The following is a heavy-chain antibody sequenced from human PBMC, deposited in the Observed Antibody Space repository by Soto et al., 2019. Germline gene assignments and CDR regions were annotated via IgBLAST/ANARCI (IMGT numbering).Heavy chain of an antibody. Sequence: ASVKVSCKASGYTFTSYGINWVRQAPGRGLEWMRWINPGNGNTKYSQQFQGRVIIDRDTSASTAYMELSSLRSEDTAVYYCARGGYFDSSNYLAYWGLGTLVTVSS. CDR3: ARGGYFDSSNYLAY. D-gene: IGHD3-22*01. CDR2: INPGNGNT. CDR1: GYTFTSYG. V-gene: IGHV1-3*01. J-gene: IGHJ4*02.